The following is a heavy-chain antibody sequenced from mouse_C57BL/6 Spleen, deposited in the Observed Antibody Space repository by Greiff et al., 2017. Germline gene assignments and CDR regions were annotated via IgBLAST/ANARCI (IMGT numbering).Heavy chain of an antibody. CDR2: INPSTGGT. V-gene: IGHV1-42*01. J-gene: IGHJ3*01. CDR1: GYSFTGYY. Sequence: EVQLQQSGPELVKPGASVKISCKASGYSFTGYYMNWVKQSPEKSLEWIGEINPSTGGTTYNQKFKAKATLTVDKSSSTAYMQLKSLTSEDSAVYYCARGRVLAYWGQGTLVTVSA. D-gene: IGHD2-14*01. CDR3: ARGRVLAY.